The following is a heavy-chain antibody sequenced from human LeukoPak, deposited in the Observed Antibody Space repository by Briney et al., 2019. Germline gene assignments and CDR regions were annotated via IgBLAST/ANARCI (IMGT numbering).Heavy chain of an antibody. CDR2: ISSSSSTI. D-gene: IGHD6-6*01. CDR3: ARQRRIAALDY. CDR1: GFIFSSYS. Sequence: PGGSLRLSCAASGFIFSSYSMNWVRQAPGKGLEWVSYISSSSSTIYYADSVKGRFTISRDNAKNSLYLQMNSLRAEDTAVYYCARQRRIAALDYWGQGTLVTVSS. V-gene: IGHV3-48*01. J-gene: IGHJ4*02.